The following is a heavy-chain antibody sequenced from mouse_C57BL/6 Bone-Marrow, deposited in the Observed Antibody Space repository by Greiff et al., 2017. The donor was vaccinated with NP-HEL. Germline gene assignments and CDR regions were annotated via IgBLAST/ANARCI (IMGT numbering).Heavy chain of an antibody. D-gene: IGHD2-2*01. Sequence: VQLQQPGAELVKPGASVKVSCKASGYTFTSYWMHWVKQRPGQGLEWIGRIHPSDSDTSYNQKFKGKATLTVDKSSSTAYMQLSSLTSEDSAVYYCAIGGMVTTGYYYAMDYWGQGTSVTVSS. J-gene: IGHJ4*01. CDR1: GYTFTSYW. CDR2: IHPSDSDT. V-gene: IGHV1-74*01. CDR3: AIGGMVTTGYYYAMDY.